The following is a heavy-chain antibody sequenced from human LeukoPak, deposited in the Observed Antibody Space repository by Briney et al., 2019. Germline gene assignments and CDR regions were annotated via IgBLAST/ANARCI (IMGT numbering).Heavy chain of an antibody. Sequence: PSQTLSLSCAISGDSVSSNSAAWNWIRQAPAIGLEWLGRTYYRSKWYDDYAVSVKSRITFNPDTSKNQFSLRLNSVTAEVTAVYYCASEYSRNWDFDYWGQGTLVTVSS. CDR1: GDSVSSNSAA. J-gene: IGHJ4*02. V-gene: IGHV6-1*01. CDR2: TYYRSKWYD. D-gene: IGHD6-13*01. CDR3: ASEYSRNWDFDY.